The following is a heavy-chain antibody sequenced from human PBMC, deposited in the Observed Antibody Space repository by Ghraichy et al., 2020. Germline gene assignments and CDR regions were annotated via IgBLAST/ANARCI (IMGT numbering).Heavy chain of an antibody. D-gene: IGHD1-14*01. Sequence: SQTLSLTCDISGDSVSSNSVAWSWLSQSPGEGLNWLGRPYRMPIEYAESVKSRITINPEPSKNQLSLHLNSVTLEDTAVYYCARGINNAFDIWGQGTMVTVSS. CDR2: PYRMPI. CDR3: ARGINNAFDI. V-gene: IGHV6-1*01. J-gene: IGHJ3*02. CDR1: GDSVSSNSVA.